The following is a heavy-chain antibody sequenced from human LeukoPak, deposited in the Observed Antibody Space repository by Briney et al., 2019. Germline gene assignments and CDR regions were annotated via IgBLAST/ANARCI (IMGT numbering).Heavy chain of an antibody. V-gene: IGHV4-59*01. D-gene: IGHD5-24*01. Sequence: PSETLSLICTVSGGSISSYYWNWIRQPPGKGLEWIGYVYYSGSTSYNPSLKSRVTISVDTSKNQFSLNLNSVTAADTAIYFCARGPLRSDGYNGAFDIWGQGTMVTVSS. CDR1: GGSISSYY. J-gene: IGHJ3*02. CDR3: ARGPLRSDGYNGAFDI. CDR2: VYYSGST.